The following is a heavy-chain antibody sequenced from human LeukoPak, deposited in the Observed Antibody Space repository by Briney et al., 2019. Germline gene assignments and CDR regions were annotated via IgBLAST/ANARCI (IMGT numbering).Heavy chain of an antibody. CDR3: AKDLNQYRMGYVPGYYFDY. D-gene: IGHD5-12*01. J-gene: IGHJ4*02. CDR2: IKQDGSEK. Sequence: AGGSLRLSCAASGFTFSSYWMSWVRQAPGKGLEWVANIKQDGSEKYYVDSVKGRFTISRDNAKNSLYLQMNSLRAEDTAVYYCAKDLNQYRMGYVPGYYFDYWGQGTLVTVSS. V-gene: IGHV3-7*03. CDR1: GFTFSSYW.